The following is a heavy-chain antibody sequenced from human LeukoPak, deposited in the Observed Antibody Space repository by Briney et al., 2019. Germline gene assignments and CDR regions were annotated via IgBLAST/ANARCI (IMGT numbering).Heavy chain of an antibody. V-gene: IGHV3-53*01. Sequence: GGSLRLSCAASGSTVSSNYMSWVRQAPGKGLEWVSVIYSGGSTYYADSVKGRFTISRDNSKNTLYLQMNSLRAEDTAVYYCARDMAVAEYYFDYWGQGTLVTVSS. CDR3: ARDMAVAEYYFDY. CDR1: GSTVSSNY. D-gene: IGHD6-19*01. J-gene: IGHJ4*02. CDR2: IYSGGST.